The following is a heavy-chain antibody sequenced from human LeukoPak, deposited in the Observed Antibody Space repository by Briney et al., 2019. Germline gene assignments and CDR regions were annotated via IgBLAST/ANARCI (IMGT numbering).Heavy chain of an antibody. D-gene: IGHD5-12*01. Sequence: ASVKVSCKAFGYTFTGYYMHWVRQAPGQGLEWMGWINPNSGGTNYAQKFQGRVTMTRDTSISTAYMELSRLRSDDTAVYYCARGIGLRFGPGKPDWFDPWGQGTLVTVSS. J-gene: IGHJ5*02. CDR1: GYTFTGYY. V-gene: IGHV1-2*02. CDR3: ARGIGLRFGPGKPDWFDP. CDR2: INPNSGGT.